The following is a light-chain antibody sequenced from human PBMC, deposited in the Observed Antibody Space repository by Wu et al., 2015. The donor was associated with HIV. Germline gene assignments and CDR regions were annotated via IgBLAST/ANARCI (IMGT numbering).Light chain of an antibody. CDR1: QSVTNNY. CDR3: HQYGNSPAP. V-gene: IGKV3-20*01. CDR2: AAS. J-gene: IGKJ4*01. Sequence: EIVLTQSPGTLSLSPGEGATLSCRASQSVTNNYLAWYQQTPGQAPRLLIYAASTRATGIPDRFSGSGSGTNFSLTVSRLEPEDFGVYYCHQYGNSPAPFGGG.